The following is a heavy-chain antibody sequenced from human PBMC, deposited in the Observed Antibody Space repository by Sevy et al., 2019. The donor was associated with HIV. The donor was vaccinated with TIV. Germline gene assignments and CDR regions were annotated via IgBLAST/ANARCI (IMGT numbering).Heavy chain of an antibody. CDR3: ARLGFDSSGSYNRGGYFDY. Sequence: GGSLRLSCAASGFTVSSNYMNWVRQAPGKGLEWVSIIYSGGSTYYADSVKGRFTISRDNSKNTLYLQMNSLRAEDTAVYYCARLGFDSSGSYNRGGYFDYWGQGTLVTVSS. D-gene: IGHD3-22*01. J-gene: IGHJ4*02. CDR2: IYSGGST. CDR1: GFTVSSNY. V-gene: IGHV3-53*01.